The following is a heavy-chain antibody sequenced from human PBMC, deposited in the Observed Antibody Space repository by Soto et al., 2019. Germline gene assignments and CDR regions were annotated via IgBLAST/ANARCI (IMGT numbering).Heavy chain of an antibody. CDR1: GYTFTRYD. J-gene: IGHJ4*02. Sequence: GASVKVSCKASGYTFTRYDINWVRQATGQGLEWMGWMNPNSGDTGYAQKFQGRVTMTRNASISTAYMELTSLRSEDTALYFCMVAATRGILDSWGQGTLVTVSS. CDR3: MVAATRGILDS. D-gene: IGHD2-15*01. CDR2: MNPNSGDT. V-gene: IGHV1-8*01.